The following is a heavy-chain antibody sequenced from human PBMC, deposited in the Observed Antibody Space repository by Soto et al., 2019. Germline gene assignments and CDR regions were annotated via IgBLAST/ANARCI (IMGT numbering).Heavy chain of an antibody. D-gene: IGHD2-8*01. J-gene: IGHJ4*02. CDR2: IIPIFGAP. CDR1: GGSFSSYT. Sequence: QVQLVQSGAEVKKPGSSVKVSCKASGGSFSSYTFSWVRQAPGQGLEWMGGIIPIFGAPNYAQKFQGRVTISADESKSTAQKELNSQRSEDTAAYYWAKSWDYCTSSACTKFDYWGQGTLITVSS. V-gene: IGHV1-69*01. CDR3: AKSWDYCTSSACTKFDY.